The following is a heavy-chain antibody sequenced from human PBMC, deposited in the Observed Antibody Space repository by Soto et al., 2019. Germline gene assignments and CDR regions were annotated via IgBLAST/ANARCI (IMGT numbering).Heavy chain of an antibody. CDR1: CLTISKFE. V-gene: IGHV3-48*03. CDR3: VRLGVLARLY. J-gene: IGHJ4*02. D-gene: IGHD3-3*01. CDR2: ISSDGTTI. Sequence: GGSLRLSCEVSCLTISKFEMTWVRQAPGKGLEWVSSISSDGTTIYYADSVKGRFTISRDNDKNSLYLQMNSLKGEDTATYYCVRLGVLARLYWGQGTPVTVSS.